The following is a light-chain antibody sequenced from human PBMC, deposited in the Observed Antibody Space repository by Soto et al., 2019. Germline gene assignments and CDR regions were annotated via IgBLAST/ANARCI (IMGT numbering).Light chain of an antibody. Sequence: EIVLTQSPGTLSLSPGERATLSCRASQSVGSISLAWYQQKPGRAPRLLIFGASSRATGIPDRFSGSGPGTDFTLTISRLEPEDFAVYYCQQYGSSPRTFGQGTKVEIK. CDR3: QQYGSSPRT. J-gene: IGKJ1*01. CDR2: GAS. CDR1: QSVGSIS. V-gene: IGKV3-20*01.